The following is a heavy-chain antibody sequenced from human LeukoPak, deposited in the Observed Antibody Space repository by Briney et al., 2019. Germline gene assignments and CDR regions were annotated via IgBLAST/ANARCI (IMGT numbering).Heavy chain of an antibody. V-gene: IGHV1-8*01. Sequence: ASVKVSCKASGYTFTSYDINWVRQATGQGLEWMGWMNPNSGNTGYAQKFQGRVTMTRNTSISTAYMELSSLRSEDTAVYYCARGPYGGIAAAEYTDYWGQGTLATVSS. J-gene: IGHJ4*02. D-gene: IGHD6-13*01. CDR2: MNPNSGNT. CDR1: GYTFTSYD. CDR3: ARGPYGGIAAAEYTDY.